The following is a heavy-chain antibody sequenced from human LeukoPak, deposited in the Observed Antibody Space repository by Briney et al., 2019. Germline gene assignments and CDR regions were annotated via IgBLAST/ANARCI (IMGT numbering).Heavy chain of an antibody. D-gene: IGHD5-24*01. Sequence: GGSLRLSCAASGFTFSSYALSWVRQAPGKGLEWVSAISESGGTRNYVDSVKGRFTISRDNSKNTLYLQMSSLRAEDAAVYYCAREMATITYAFDIWGQGTMVTVSS. CDR1: GFTFSSYA. J-gene: IGHJ3*02. CDR3: AREMATITYAFDI. V-gene: IGHV3-23*01. CDR2: ISESGGTR.